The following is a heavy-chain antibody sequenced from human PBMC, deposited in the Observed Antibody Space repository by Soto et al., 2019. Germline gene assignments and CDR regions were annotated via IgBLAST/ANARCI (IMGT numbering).Heavy chain of an antibody. J-gene: IGHJ4*02. V-gene: IGHV3-15*07. CDR1: DFRFNDVW. D-gene: IGHD2-2*01. Sequence: GGSLRLSCVVSDFRFNDVWVDWVRQAPGKGLEWVGRIKSKVDGGTTDYAAPVMGRFAISRDDSKNTKNSLYLQMNSLRAEDTAIYYCAREVVVSRGASYFGYWGPGTLVTVSS. CDR3: AREVVVSRGASYFGY. CDR2: IKSKVDGGTT.